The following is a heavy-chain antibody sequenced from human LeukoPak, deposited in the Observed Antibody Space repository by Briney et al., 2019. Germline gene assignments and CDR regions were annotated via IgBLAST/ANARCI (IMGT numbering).Heavy chain of an antibody. V-gene: IGHV3-13*01. CDR2: VGISGDT. CDR3: VRGGIQVSGIDEIDY. D-gene: IGHD6-19*01. Sequence: GGSLRLSCAASGFTFRSYDMHWVRQVTGKGLEWVSAVGISGDTYYAGSVKGRFTISRENAKNSLYLQVNSLTAGDTAVYYCVRGGIQVSGIDEIDYWGQGTLVTVSS. J-gene: IGHJ4*02. CDR1: GFTFRSYD.